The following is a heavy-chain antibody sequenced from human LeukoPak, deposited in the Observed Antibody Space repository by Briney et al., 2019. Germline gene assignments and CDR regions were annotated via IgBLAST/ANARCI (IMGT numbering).Heavy chain of an antibody. CDR1: GGAFSSYA. CDR2: IIPIFGIA. Sequence: SVKVSCKAAGGAFSSYAISWVRQAPGQGLEWMGRIIPIFGIANYAQKFQGRVTITADKSTSTAYMELSSLRSEDTAVYYCARGVATTNWFDPWGQGTLVTVSS. V-gene: IGHV1-69*04. CDR3: ARGVATTNWFDP. D-gene: IGHD5-12*01. J-gene: IGHJ5*02.